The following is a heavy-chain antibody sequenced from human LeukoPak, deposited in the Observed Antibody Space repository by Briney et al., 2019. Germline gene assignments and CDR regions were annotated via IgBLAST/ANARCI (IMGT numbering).Heavy chain of an antibody. Sequence: SETLSLTCAVYDGSFSGYYWSWIRQPPGKGLEWIGEINHSGSTNYNPSLKSRVTISLDTSKSQFSLKVRYVTAADTAMYYCAREVADYGGYYYYHYMDVWGKGTTVTISS. CDR2: INHSGST. CDR1: DGSFSGYY. CDR3: AREVADYGGYYYYHYMDV. D-gene: IGHD4-23*01. V-gene: IGHV4-34*01. J-gene: IGHJ6*03.